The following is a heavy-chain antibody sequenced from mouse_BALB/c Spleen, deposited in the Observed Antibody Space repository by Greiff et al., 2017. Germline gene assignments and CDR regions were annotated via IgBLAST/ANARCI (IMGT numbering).Heavy chain of an antibody. Sequence: EVQRVESGPGLVKPSQSLSLTCSVTGYSITSGYYWNWIRQFPGNKLEWMGYISYDGSNNYNPSLKNRISITRDTSKNQFFLKLNSVTTEDTATYYCAREGMDYYGSSFAYWGQGTLVTVSA. D-gene: IGHD1-1*01. CDR3: AREGMDYYGSSFAY. J-gene: IGHJ3*01. CDR1: GYSITSGYY. CDR2: ISYDGSN. V-gene: IGHV3-6*02.